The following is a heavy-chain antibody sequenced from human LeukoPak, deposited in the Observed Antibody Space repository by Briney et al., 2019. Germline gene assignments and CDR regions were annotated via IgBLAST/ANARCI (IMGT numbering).Heavy chain of an antibody. CDR3: ARGSLYFGELLWIDY. D-gene: IGHD3-10*01. CDR1: GFTFSSYA. CDR2: ISYDGSNK. Sequence: GGSLRLSCAASGFTFSSYAMHWVRQAPGKGLEWVAVISYDGSNKYYADSVKGRFTVSRDNSMNTLYLQMNSLRDEDTSVYYCARGSLYFGELLWIDYWGQGTLVTVSS. J-gene: IGHJ4*02. V-gene: IGHV3-30-3*01.